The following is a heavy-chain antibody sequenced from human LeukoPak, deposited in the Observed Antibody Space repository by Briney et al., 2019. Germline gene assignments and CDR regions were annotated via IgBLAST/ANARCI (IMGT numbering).Heavy chain of an antibody. V-gene: IGHV3-30*02. D-gene: IGHD3-10*01. CDR1: GFTFSSYG. CDR2: IRYDGSNK. Sequence: GGSLRLSCAASGFTFSSYGMHWVRQAPGKGLEWVAFIRYDGSNKYYADSVKGRFTISRDNSKNTLYLQMNSLRADDTAVYYCAIAFSGSRGGFDYWGQGTLVTVSS. CDR3: AIAFSGSRGGFDY. J-gene: IGHJ4*02.